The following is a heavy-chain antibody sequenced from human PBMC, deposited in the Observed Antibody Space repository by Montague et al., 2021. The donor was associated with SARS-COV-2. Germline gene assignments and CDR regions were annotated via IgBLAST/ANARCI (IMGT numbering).Heavy chain of an antibody. CDR2: IYYSGST. Sequence: SETLSLTCIVSGGSISSGGYYWGWIRQPPGKGLEWIGSIYYSGSTYYNPSLKSRVTISVDASKNQFSLKLSSVTAADTAVYYCARQEYYYDSSGYGRMDWFDPWGQGTLVTVSS. CDR1: GGSISSGGYY. V-gene: IGHV4-39*01. D-gene: IGHD3-22*01. CDR3: ARQEYYYDSSGYGRMDWFDP. J-gene: IGHJ5*02.